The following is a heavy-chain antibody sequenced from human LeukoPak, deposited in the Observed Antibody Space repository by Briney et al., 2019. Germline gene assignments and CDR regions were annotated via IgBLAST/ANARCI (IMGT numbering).Heavy chain of an antibody. J-gene: IGHJ1*01. CDR2: IYWNDDK. V-gene: IGHV2-5*01. Sequence: ASGPTLVNPTQTLTLTCTFSGFSLSTSGVGVGWIRQPPGKALEWLALIYWNDDKRYSPSLKSRLTITKDTSKNQVVLTMTNVDPVDTATYYCAHSMDSSSPEYFQHWGQGTLVTVSS. CDR1: GFSLSTSGVG. CDR3: AHSMDSSSPEYFQH. D-gene: IGHD6-13*01.